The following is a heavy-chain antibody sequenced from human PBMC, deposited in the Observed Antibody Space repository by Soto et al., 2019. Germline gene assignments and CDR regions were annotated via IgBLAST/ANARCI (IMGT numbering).Heavy chain of an antibody. CDR1: GESLNYYY. CDR3: ARGMWPDRFAN. Sequence: HVQLRQWGAGLLKPSDTLSLTCAVYGESLNYYYWSWIRQAPGKGLEWIGAFYQGGSSHYNPSVKSRVTIAVDTSSQQLALKLICVTAADTATYYCARGMWPDRFANWGQGTLVTVSS. J-gene: IGHJ5*02. V-gene: IGHV4-34*01. D-gene: IGHD2-21*01. CDR2: FYQGGSS.